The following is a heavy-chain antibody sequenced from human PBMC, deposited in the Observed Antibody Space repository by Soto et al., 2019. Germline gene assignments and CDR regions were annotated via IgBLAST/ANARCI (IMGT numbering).Heavy chain of an antibody. V-gene: IGHV1-8*01. D-gene: IGHD2-2*01. J-gene: IGHJ4*02. CDR2: MNPSTGDT. CDR3: AREASVLIPAAQPSRFDS. Sequence: QVQLVQSGAEVKKPGASVKVSCKASGYTLTSYDINWVRQATGQGLEWVGWMNPSTGDTGYAQKFQGRVTLTTDTAASTAYMELRILRSADTALYYCAREASVLIPAAQPSRFDSWGQGTLVTVSS. CDR1: GYTLTSYD.